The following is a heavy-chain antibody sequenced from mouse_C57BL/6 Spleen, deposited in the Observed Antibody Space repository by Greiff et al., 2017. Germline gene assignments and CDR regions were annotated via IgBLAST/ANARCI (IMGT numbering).Heavy chain of an antibody. CDR3: ASPPDGYCGAY. Sequence: VQLQQSGAELVKPGASVKLSCTASGFNIKDYYMHWVKQRTEQGLEWIGRIDPADGETKYAPQFPGKATITADTSSNKASLQLSRLTSEDTAVYYCASPPDGYCGAYWGQGTLVTVSA. V-gene: IGHV14-2*01. CDR2: IDPADGET. D-gene: IGHD2-3*01. J-gene: IGHJ3*01. CDR1: GFNIKDYY.